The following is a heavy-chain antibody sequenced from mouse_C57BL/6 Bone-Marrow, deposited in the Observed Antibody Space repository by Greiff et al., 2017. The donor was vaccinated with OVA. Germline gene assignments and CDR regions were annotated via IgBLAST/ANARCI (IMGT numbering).Heavy chain of an antibody. CDR1: GFNIKDDY. D-gene: IGHD2-5*01. J-gene: IGHJ3*01. CDR3: TTAIYSNYGAY. V-gene: IGHV14-4*01. Sequence: EVKLMESGAELVRPGASVKLSCTASGFNIKDDYMHWVKQRPEQGLEWIGWIDPENGDTEYASKFQGKATITADTSSNTAYLQLSSLTSEDTAVYYCTTAIYSNYGAYWGQGTLVTVSA. CDR2: IDPENGDT.